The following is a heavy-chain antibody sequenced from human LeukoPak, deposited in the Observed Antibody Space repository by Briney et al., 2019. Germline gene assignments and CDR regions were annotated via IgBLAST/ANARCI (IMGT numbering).Heavy chain of an antibody. CDR3: ARDRKSSSLARYAFDI. Sequence: SETLSLTCTVSGGSISSSIYYWGWIRQPPGTGLEWIGSIYYNANTYYNPSLKSRITISVDTSKNQFSLKLSSVTAADTAVYYCARDRKSSSLARYAFDIWGQGTMVTVSS. CDR2: IYYNANT. D-gene: IGHD6-13*01. V-gene: IGHV4-39*02. J-gene: IGHJ3*02. CDR1: GGSISSSIYY.